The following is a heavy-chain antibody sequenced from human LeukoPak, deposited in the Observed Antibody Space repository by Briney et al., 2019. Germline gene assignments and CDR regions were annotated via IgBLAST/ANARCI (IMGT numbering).Heavy chain of an antibody. Sequence: GGSLRLSCTASEFSFSNYGMSWVRQAPGKGLEWVSTISGYGSSTYYSDSVKGRFTISRDNSKNTLYLQMNSLRAEDTAVYYCARFQRAAAGPFDYWGQGTLVTVSS. CDR3: ARFQRAAAGPFDY. J-gene: IGHJ4*02. D-gene: IGHD6-13*01. CDR2: ISGYGSST. CDR1: EFSFSNYG. V-gene: IGHV3-23*01.